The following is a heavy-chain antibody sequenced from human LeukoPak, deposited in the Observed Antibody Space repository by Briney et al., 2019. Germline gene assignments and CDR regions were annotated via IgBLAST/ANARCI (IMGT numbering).Heavy chain of an antibody. D-gene: IGHD3-10*01. J-gene: IGHJ4*02. CDR2: LSHTGSS. Sequence: SETLSLTCTVSGYSISTGYYWGWIRQPPGQGLEFVGSLSHTGSSFYNLSLRSRVTISVDTSKNQFSLKLNSVTAADTAVYYCARNKYYYGSGSYHFDYWGQGTLVTVSS. CDR3: ARNKYYYGSGSYHFDY. CDR1: GYSISTGYY. V-gene: IGHV4-38-2*02.